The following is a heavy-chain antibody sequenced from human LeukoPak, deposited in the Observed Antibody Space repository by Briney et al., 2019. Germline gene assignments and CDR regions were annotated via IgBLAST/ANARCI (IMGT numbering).Heavy chain of an antibody. V-gene: IGHV4-4*02. CDR2: IYHSGST. Sequence: PSETLSVTCAVSGGSISSSNWWSWVRQPPGKGLEWIGEIYHSGSTNYNPSLKSRVTISVDKSKNQFSLKLSSVTAADTAVYYCARVAYYSDRSAFAFFDYWGRGTLVTVSS. D-gene: IGHD3-22*01. J-gene: IGHJ4*02. CDR1: GGSISSSNW. CDR3: ARVAYYSDRSAFAFFDY.